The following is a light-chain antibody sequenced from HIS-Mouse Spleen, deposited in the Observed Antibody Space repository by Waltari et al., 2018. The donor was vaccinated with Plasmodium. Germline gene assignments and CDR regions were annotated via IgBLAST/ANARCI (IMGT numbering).Light chain of an antibody. CDR2: KDS. J-gene: IGLJ3*02. CDR3: QSADSSGTPNWV. CDR1: ALPKQY. Sequence: SYELTQPPSVSVSPGQTARLTCSGDALPKQYAYWYQQKPGQAPGLVIYKDSGRPSGIPERFSGSSSGTTVTLTISGVQAEDEADYYCQSADSSGTPNWVFGGGTKLTVL. V-gene: IGLV3-25*03.